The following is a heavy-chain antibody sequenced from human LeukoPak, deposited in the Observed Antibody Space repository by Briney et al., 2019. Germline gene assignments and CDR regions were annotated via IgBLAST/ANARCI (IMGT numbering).Heavy chain of an antibody. CDR2: IWYDGSNK. CDR1: GFTFSSYG. D-gene: IGHD3-3*01. CDR3: WRGLVVIMVVVDYYGMDV. V-gene: IGHV3-33*01. J-gene: IGHJ6*04. Sequence: GGSLRLSCAASGFTFSSYGMHWVRQAPGKGLEWVAVIWYDGSNKYYADSVKGRFTISRDNSKNTLYLQMNSLRAEDTAVYYCWRGLVVIMVVVDYYGMDVWGKGTTVTVSS.